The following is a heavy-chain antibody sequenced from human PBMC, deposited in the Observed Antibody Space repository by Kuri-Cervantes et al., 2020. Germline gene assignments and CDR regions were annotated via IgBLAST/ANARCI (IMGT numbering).Heavy chain of an antibody. CDR2: IYYKGDT. CDR1: DGSISGPY. V-gene: IGHV4-59*08. D-gene: IGHD3-3*01. J-gene: IGHJ5*02. CDR3: ARPRGVAKANWFDP. Sequence: GSLRLSCIVSDGSISGPYLSWIRQPPGKGLEWIGYIYYKGDTNSNPSLRSRVTISLDTSKSQFSLKLSSVTAADTAVYYCARPRGVAKANWFDPWGQGTLVTVSS.